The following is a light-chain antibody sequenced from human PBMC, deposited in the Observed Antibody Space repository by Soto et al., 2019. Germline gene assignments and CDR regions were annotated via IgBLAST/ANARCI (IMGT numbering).Light chain of an antibody. CDR3: QQRSNWPPIT. CDR1: QSVSSY. J-gene: IGKJ5*01. Sequence: DIVLNQSPATLTFSPGESTTLSCTASQSVSSYLAWYQQKPGQAPRLLIYDASNRATGIPARFSGSGSGTDFTLTISSLEPEDFAVYYCQQRSNWPPITFGQGTRLEIK. V-gene: IGKV3-11*01. CDR2: DAS.